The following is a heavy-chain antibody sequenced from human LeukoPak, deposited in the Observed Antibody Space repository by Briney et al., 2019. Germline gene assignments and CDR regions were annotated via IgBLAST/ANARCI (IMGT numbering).Heavy chain of an antibody. V-gene: IGHV4-34*01. CDR2: INHSGST. J-gene: IGHJ4*02. D-gene: IGHD3-10*01. CDR1: VGSFSGYY. Sequence: SETLSLTCAVYVGSFSGYYWSWIRQPPGKGLEWIGEINHSGSTNYNPSLKSRVTISVDTSKNQFSLKLSSVTAADTAVYYCARVETYYYGSGSFYFDYWGQGTLVTVSS. CDR3: ARVETYYYGSGSFYFDY.